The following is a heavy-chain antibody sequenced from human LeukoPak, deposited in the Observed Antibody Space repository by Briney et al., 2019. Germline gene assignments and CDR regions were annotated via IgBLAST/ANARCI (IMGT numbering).Heavy chain of an antibody. V-gene: IGHV3-33*01. CDR1: GFTFSSYG. CDR3: ARVFKEGYCSGGSCYDPYYFDY. Sequence: GRSLRLSCAASGFTFSSYGMHWVRQAPGKGLEWVAVIWYDGSNKYYADSVKGRFTISRDNSKNTLYLQMNSLRAEDTAVYYCARVFKEGYCSGGSCYDPYYFDYWGQGTLVTVSS. J-gene: IGHJ4*02. D-gene: IGHD2-15*01. CDR2: IWYDGSNK.